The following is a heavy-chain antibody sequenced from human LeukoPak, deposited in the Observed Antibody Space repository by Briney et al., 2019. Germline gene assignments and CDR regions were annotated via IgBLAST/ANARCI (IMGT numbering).Heavy chain of an antibody. CDR2: MYYSGST. J-gene: IGHJ6*03. D-gene: IGHD1-26*01. Sequence: SETLSLTCTVSGGPISSSSYYWGWIRQPPGKGLEWIGSMYYSGSTYYNPSLKSRVTISVDTSKNHLSLKLSSVTAADTAVYYCARGLRGGSYYLDYYYYYMDVWGKGTTVTVSS. V-gene: IGHV4-39*02. CDR1: GGPISSSSYY. CDR3: ARGLRGGSYYLDYYYYYMDV.